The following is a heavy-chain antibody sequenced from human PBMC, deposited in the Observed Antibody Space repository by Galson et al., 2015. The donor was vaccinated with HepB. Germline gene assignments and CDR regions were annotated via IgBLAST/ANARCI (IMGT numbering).Heavy chain of an antibody. Sequence: SLRLSCAASGFTFGQDGMSRVRQAPGKGLEWVSVISGSGDYINYADSVRGRFTISRDNSRSTLYLHMNSLRVEDTAIYYCARDLGGHRADYFEYWGQGTLVTVSS. D-gene: IGHD4-23*01. CDR3: ARDLGGHRADYFEY. CDR1: GFTFGQDG. J-gene: IGHJ4*02. CDR2: ISGSGDYI. V-gene: IGHV3-23*01.